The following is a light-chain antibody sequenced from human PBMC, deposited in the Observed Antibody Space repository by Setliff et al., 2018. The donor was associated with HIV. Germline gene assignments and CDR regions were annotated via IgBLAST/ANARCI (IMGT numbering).Light chain of an antibody. CDR3: CSYTSSTTLV. Sequence: QSALTQPASVSGSPGQSITISCTGTSSDVDGYDYVSWYQQHPGKVPKLMLYEVGNRPSGVSNRFSGSKSGNTASLTISGLQAEDEADYYCCSYTSSTTLVFGTGTKVT. J-gene: IGLJ1*01. CDR1: SSDVDGYDY. V-gene: IGLV2-14*01. CDR2: EVG.